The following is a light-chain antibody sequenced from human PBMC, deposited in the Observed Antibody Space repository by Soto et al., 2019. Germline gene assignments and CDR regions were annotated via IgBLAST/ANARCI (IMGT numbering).Light chain of an antibody. CDR2: A. CDR1: QGISNY. CDR3: QKYNSAPWT. V-gene: IGKV1-27*01. Sequence: DIPMTQSPSSLSASVGDRVTITCRASQGISNYLAWYQQKPGKVPKLLIYAAGVPSRFSGSGSGTDFTLTISSLQPEDVATYYCQKYNSAPWTFGQGTKVEIK. J-gene: IGKJ1*01.